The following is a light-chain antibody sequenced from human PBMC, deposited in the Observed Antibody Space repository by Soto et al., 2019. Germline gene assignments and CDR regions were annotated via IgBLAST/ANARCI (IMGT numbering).Light chain of an antibody. J-gene: IGLJ1*01. CDR1: SSDFGSYNH. CDR2: ECT. Sequence: QSALAQPASVSGPPGQSIVISCNGISSDFGSYNHVSWYQQYPGKAPKVMIFECTKRPTGVSDRFAGSKSGNTASLTIPGLQTEEGADYGCCLYADGSTYLFGTGTKVTVL. CDR3: CLYADGSTYL. V-gene: IGLV2-23*01.